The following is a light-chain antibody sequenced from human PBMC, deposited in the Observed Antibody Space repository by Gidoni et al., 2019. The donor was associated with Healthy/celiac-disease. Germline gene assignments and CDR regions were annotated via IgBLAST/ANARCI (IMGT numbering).Light chain of an antibody. CDR3: QVWDSAGDHQGVV. CDR2: YDS. Sequence: SSVLTQPPSVSLAPGTTARITCGGNNIGSKSVHRYQQKPGQAPVLVIYYDSDRPSGIPERFSGSNSGNTATLTISRVEAGDEADYYCQVWDSAGDHQGVVFGGGTKLTAL. J-gene: IGLJ2*01. V-gene: IGLV3-21*01. CDR1: NIGSKS.